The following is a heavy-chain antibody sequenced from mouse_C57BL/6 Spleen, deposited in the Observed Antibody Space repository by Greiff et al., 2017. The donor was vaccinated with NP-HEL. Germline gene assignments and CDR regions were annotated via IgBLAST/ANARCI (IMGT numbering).Heavy chain of an antibody. D-gene: IGHD2-2*01. CDR1: GYAFRSYW. Sequence: QVQLQQSGAELVKPGASVKISCKASGYAFRSYWMNWVKQRPGKGLEWIGKIYPGDGDTNYNGKFKGKATMTADKSYSIASMHLSSLTSVDSAVYFCAKGYPFDYWGQGTTLTVSS. CDR3: AKGYPFDY. V-gene: IGHV1-80*01. CDR2: IYPGDGDT. J-gene: IGHJ2*01.